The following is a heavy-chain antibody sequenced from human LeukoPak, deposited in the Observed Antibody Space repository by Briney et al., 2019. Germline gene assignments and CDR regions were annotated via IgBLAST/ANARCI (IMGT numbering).Heavy chain of an antibody. J-gene: IGHJ3*02. CDR3: ARDRDGYKQGAFDI. V-gene: IGHV3-7*03. CDR1: GFTFSSYA. D-gene: IGHD5-24*01. CDR2: IKQDGSEK. Sequence: PGGSLRLSCAASGFTFSSYAMSWVRQAPGKGLEWVANIKQDGSEKYYVDSVKGRFTISRDNAKNSLYLQMNSLRAEDTAVYYCARDRDGYKQGAFDIWGQGTMVTVSS.